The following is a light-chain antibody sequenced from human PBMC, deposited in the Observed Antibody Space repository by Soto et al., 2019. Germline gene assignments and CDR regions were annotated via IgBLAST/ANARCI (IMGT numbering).Light chain of an antibody. V-gene: IGLV2-8*01. CDR2: EVT. CDR3: SSYAGTYNLV. Sequence: QSALTQPASVSGSPGQSITISCTGTSSDVGGYNYVSWYQQHPGKAPKLMIYEVTKRPSGVPDRFSGSKSGNTASLTVSGLQTEDEAVYHCSSYAGTYNLVFGGGTQLTVL. J-gene: IGLJ2*01. CDR1: SSDVGGYNY.